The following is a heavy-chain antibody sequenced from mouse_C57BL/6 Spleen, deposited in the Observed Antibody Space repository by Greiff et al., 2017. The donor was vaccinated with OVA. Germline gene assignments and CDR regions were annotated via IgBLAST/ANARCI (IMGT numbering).Heavy chain of an antibody. CDR3: GRGIAAVVAWDYYAMDY. D-gene: IGHD1-1*01. CDR1: GYTFTSYG. CDR2: IYPRSGNT. Sequence: QVQLQQSGAELARPGASVKLSCTASGYTFTSYGISWVKQRTGQGLEWIGEIYPRSGNTYYNEKFKGKATLTADKSSSTAYMELRSLTSEDSAVDFYGRGIAAVVAWDYYAMDYWGQGASVTVST. V-gene: IGHV1-81*01. J-gene: IGHJ4*01.